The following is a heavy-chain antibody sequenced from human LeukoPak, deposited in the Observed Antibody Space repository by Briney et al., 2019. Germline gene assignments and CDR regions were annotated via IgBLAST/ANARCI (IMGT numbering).Heavy chain of an antibody. D-gene: IGHD6-19*01. V-gene: IGHV3-53*01. J-gene: IGHJ4*02. CDR3: ARAVAGLYFDY. CDR2: LYSDGKT. Sequence: GGSLRLSCAVSGFIVSRNDMTWVRQAPGKGLEWVSLLYSDGKTFYADSVKGRFTISRDNSKNNLNLQMNSLRADDTAVYYCARAVAGLYFDYWGQGTLVTVSS. CDR1: GFIVSRND.